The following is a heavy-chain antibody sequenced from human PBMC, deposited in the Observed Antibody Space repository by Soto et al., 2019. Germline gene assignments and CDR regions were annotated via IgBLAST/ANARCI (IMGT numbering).Heavy chain of an antibody. J-gene: IGHJ4*02. CDR2: IKQDGSEK. D-gene: IGHD2-15*01. Sequence: EVQLVESGGGLVQPGGSLRLSCAASGFTFSSYWMSWVRQAPGKGLEWVANIKQDGSEKYYVDSVKGRFTISRDNAKNSLYLQMNSLRAEDTAVYYCARVYCSGGSCYGRHPSFDYWGQGTLVTVSS. V-gene: IGHV3-7*01. CDR3: ARVYCSGGSCYGRHPSFDY. CDR1: GFTFSSYW.